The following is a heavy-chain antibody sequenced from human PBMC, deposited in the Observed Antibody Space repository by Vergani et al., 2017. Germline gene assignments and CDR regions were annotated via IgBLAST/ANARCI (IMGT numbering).Heavy chain of an antibody. CDR3: AGDGPAPLYSSGWYELRY. D-gene: IGHD6-19*01. J-gene: IGHJ4*02. CDR1: GFTFSSYA. Sequence: QVQLVESGGGVVQPGRSLRLSCAASGFTFSSYAMHWVRQAPGKGLEWVAVISYDGSNKYYADSVKGRFTISRDNSKNTLYLQMNSLRAEDTAVDYCAGDGPAPLYSSGWYELRYWGQGTLVTVSS. V-gene: IGHV3-30*01. CDR2: ISYDGSNK.